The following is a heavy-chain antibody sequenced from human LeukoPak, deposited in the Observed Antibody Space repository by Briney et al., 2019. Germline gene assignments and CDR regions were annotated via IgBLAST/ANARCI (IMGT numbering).Heavy chain of an antibody. V-gene: IGHV1-24*01. CDR2: FDPEDGET. J-gene: IGHJ4*02. Sequence: ASVKVSCKVSGYTLTELSMHWVRRAPGKGLEWMGGFDPEDGETIYAQKFQGRVTMTEDTSTDTAYMELSSLRSEDTAVYYCATVLYGSGSSYFDYWGQGTLVTVSS. CDR3: ATVLYGSGSSYFDY. CDR1: GYTLTELS. D-gene: IGHD3-10*01.